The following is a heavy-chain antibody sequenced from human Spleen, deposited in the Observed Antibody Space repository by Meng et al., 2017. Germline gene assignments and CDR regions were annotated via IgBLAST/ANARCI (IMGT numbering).Heavy chain of an antibody. CDR1: GYTFINYG. CDR3: VKHSSDWSLDS. D-gene: IGHD6-19*01. V-gene: IGHV1-18*01. Sequence: QVQLVQSGAEVKKPGASVKVSCKASGYTFINYGVVWVRQAPGQGPEWMGWISVYDGNTHYAQRLQDRVTMTTDTSTSTAYMELRSLRSDDSALYYCVKHSSDWSLDSWGQGTLVTVSS. J-gene: IGHJ4*02. CDR2: ISVYDGNT.